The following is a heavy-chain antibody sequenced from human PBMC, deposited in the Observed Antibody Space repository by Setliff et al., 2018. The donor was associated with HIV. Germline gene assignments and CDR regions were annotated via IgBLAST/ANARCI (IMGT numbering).Heavy chain of an antibody. CDR2: IYTSGST. D-gene: IGHD3-10*01. CDR1: GGSISSFSYY. Sequence: SETLSLTCTVSGGSISSFSYYWGWIRQPAGKGLEWIGHIYTSGSTNYNPSLKSRVTISVDTSKNQFSLKLSSVTAADTAVYYCARERSALLWKNWFDPWGQGTLVTVSS. V-gene: IGHV4-61*09. J-gene: IGHJ5*02. CDR3: ARERSALLWKNWFDP.